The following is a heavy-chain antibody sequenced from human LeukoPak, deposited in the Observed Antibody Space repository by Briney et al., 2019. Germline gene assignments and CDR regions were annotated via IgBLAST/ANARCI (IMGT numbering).Heavy chain of an antibody. D-gene: IGHD6-19*01. CDR1: GFTFSNYG. Sequence: PGGSLRLSCAASGFTFSNYGMSWVRQAPGKGLEWVSAISGSGVTTYYADSVEGRFTISRDNAKNSLYLQMNSLRAEDTAVYYCARASIAVAAGLQYWGQGTLVTVSS. J-gene: IGHJ4*02. CDR2: ISGSGVTT. V-gene: IGHV3-23*01. CDR3: ARASIAVAAGLQY.